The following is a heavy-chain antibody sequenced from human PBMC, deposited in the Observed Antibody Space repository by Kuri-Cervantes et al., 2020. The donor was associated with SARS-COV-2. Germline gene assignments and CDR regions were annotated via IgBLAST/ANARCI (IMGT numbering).Heavy chain of an antibody. CDR1: GFTVSSNY. CDR3: ARSSIPGLSPHYSNLFFDY. CDR2: IYSGGST. V-gene: IGHV3-66*02. D-gene: IGHD4-11*01. J-gene: IGHJ4*02. Sequence: GGSLRPSCAASGFTVSSNYMSWVRQAPGKGLEWVSFIYSGGSTYYADSVKGRFTISRDNSKNALYLQMNSLRAEDTAVYYCARSSIPGLSPHYSNLFFDYWGQGTLVTVSS.